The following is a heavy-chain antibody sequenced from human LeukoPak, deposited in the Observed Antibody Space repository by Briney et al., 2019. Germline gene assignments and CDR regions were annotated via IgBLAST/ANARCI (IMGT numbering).Heavy chain of an antibody. V-gene: IGHV4-4*07. J-gene: IGHJ6*02. D-gene: IGHD2-2*01. Sequence: SETLSLTCTVSGGSISSYYWSWIRQPAGKGLEWIGRLYTSGRTNYNPSLKSRVTMSVDTSKNQFSLKLSSVTAADTAVYYCARDKRDIVVVPAQPTGMDVWGQGTTVTVSS. CDR1: GGSISSYY. CDR3: ARDKRDIVVVPAQPTGMDV. CDR2: LYTSGRT.